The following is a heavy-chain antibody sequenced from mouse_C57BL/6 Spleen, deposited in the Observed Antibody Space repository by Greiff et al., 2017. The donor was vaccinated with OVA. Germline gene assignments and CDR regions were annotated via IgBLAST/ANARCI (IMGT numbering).Heavy chain of an antibody. J-gene: IGHJ2*01. CDR1: GYTFTSYW. Sequence: VQLQQPGAELVKPGASVKMSCKASGYTFTSYWITWVKQRPGQGLEWIGDIYPGSGSTNYNEKFKSKATLTVDTSSSTAYMQLSSRTSEDSAVYYCARGGTYGYDRGLDYWGQGTTLTVSS. CDR2: IYPGSGST. D-gene: IGHD2-2*01. V-gene: IGHV1-55*01. CDR3: ARGGTYGYDRGLDY.